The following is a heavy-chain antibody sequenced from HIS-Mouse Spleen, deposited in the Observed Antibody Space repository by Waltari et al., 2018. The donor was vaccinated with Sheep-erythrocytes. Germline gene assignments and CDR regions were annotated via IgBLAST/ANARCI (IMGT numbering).Heavy chain of an antibody. CDR2: IYYSGST. CDR3: ARDEGTYYDFWSGYPPSYYFDY. D-gene: IGHD3-3*01. Sequence: QLQLQESGPGLVKPSETLSLTCTVSGGSISSSSYYWGLIRQLPGKGLEWIGSIYYSGSTYYNPSLKSRVTISVDTSKNQFSLKLSSVTAADTAVYYCARDEGTYYDFWSGYPPSYYFDYWGQGTLVTVSS. CDR1: GGSISSSSYY. V-gene: IGHV4-39*07. J-gene: IGHJ4*02.